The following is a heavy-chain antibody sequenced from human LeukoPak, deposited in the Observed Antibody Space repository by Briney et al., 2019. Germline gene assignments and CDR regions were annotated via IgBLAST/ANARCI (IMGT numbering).Heavy chain of an antibody. CDR2: VYHSGTT. CDR1: GGSISNCY. J-gene: IGHJ5*02. Sequence: SETLSLTCTVSGGSISNCYWTWSRMPPGQAQELIGYVYHSGTTNYNPSLKSRVTISVDTSKNQFSLKLTSVTAADTAVYYCARDCGYYYECHWFDPWGQGTMVTVSS. V-gene: IGHV4-59*12. D-gene: IGHD3-22*01. CDR3: ARDCGYYYECHWFDP.